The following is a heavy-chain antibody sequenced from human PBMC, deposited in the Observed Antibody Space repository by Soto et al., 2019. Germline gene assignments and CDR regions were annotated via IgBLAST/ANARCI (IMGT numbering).Heavy chain of an antibody. CDR3: ARVRKGRYCSGGSCYDFDY. V-gene: IGHV1-3*01. CDR1: GYTFTSYA. Sequence: QVQLVQSGAEVKKPGASVKVSCKASGYTFTSYAMHWVRQAPGQRLEWMGWINAGNGNTKYSQKFQGRVTITRDTSASTAYMELSSLRSEDTAVYYCARVRKGRYCSGGSCYDFDYWGQGTLVTVSS. J-gene: IGHJ4*02. CDR2: INAGNGNT. D-gene: IGHD2-15*01.